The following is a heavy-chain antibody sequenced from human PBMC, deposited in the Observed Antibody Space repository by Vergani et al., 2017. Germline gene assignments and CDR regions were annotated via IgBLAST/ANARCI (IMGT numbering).Heavy chain of an antibody. CDR1: GYSFTSYW. J-gene: IGHJ5*02. V-gene: IGHV5-51*01. Sequence: EVQLVESGGVVVQPGESLKISCKGSGYSFTSYWIGWVRQMPGKGLEWMGIIYPGDSDTRYSPSFQGQVTISADKSISTAYLQWSSLKASDTAMYYCARRTHYGSGGGWFDPWGQGTLVTVSS. D-gene: IGHD3-10*01. CDR2: IYPGDSDT. CDR3: ARRTHYGSGGGWFDP.